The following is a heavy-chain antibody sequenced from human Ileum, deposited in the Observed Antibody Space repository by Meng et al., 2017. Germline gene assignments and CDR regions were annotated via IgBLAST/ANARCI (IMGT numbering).Heavy chain of an antibody. CDR2: AST. J-gene: IGHJ4*02. CDR3: ARDHWGSLDY. D-gene: IGHD7-27*01. Sequence: QGQRQEAGPGRVRPSETLSLICTVSGGSVSSAGYQWGWIRQPPGKGLEWIGYASTNYNPSLKSRVTISLDTSKNQFSLKLSSVTAADTAVYYCARDHWGSLDYWGQGILVTVSS. CDR1: GGSVSSAGYQ. V-gene: IGHV4-61*08.